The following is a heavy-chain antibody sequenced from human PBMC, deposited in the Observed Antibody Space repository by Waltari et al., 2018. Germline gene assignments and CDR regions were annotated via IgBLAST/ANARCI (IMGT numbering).Heavy chain of an antibody. CDR1: GFTVGNYA. V-gene: IGHV3-33*05. Sequence: QVHVVESGGGLVQPGGSLRRYCAAPGFTVGNYAMHWVRQAPGKGLEWVAVIQYDGSIKNYADSVKGRFTISRENSKNTLYLEMKSLRAEDTAVYYCAREYSRICFHALDGWGQGTAVTVSS. D-gene: IGHD6-13*01. J-gene: IGHJ6*02. CDR3: AREYSRICFHALDG. CDR2: IQYDGSIK.